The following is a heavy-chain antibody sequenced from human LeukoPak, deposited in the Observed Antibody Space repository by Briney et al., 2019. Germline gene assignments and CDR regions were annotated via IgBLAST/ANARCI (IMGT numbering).Heavy chain of an antibody. D-gene: IGHD3-10*01. J-gene: IGHJ4*02. CDR1: GYTFTSYA. CDR3: ARATYYYGSGSFGMVYYFDY. CDR2: INTNTGNP. V-gene: IGHV7-4-1*02. Sequence: ASVKVSCKASGYTFTSYAMNWVRQAPGQGLEWMGWINTNTGNPTYAQGFTGRFVFSLDTSVSTAYLQISSLKAEDTAVYYCARATYYYGSGSFGMVYYFDYWGQGTLVTVSS.